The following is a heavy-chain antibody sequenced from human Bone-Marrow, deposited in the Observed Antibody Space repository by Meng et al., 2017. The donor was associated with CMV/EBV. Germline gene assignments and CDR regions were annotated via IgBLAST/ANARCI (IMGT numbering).Heavy chain of an antibody. CDR3: AKGQAGGSSSYFDY. D-gene: IGHD1-26*01. J-gene: IGHJ4*02. CDR2: IWYDGSNK. Sequence: GGSLRLSCAASGFTFSSYGMHWVRQAPGKGLEWVAVIWYDGSNKYYADSVKGRFTISRDNSKNTLYLQMNSLRAEDTAVYYCAKGQAGGSSSYFDYWGQGTLVTVSS. CDR1: GFTFSSYG. V-gene: IGHV3-33*06.